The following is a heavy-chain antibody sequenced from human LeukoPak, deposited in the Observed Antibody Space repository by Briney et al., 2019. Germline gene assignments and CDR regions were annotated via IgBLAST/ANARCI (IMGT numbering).Heavy chain of an antibody. V-gene: IGHV3-7*01. CDR1: GFTFSSYW. CDR3: ARDYGRSRDYGMDV. D-gene: IGHD3-10*01. Sequence: GGSLRLSCAASGFTFSSYWMSWVRQAPGKGLEWVANIKQDGSEKYYVDSVKGRFTISRDNAKNSLYLQMNSLRAEDTAVYFCARDYGRSRDYGMDVWGQGTTVTVSS. CDR2: IKQDGSEK. J-gene: IGHJ6*02.